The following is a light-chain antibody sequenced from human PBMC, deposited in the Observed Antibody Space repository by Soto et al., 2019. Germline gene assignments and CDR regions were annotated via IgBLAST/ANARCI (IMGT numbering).Light chain of an antibody. J-gene: IGKJ5*01. Sequence: QDINSRLAWYQQKPGNAPKLLIYAAFILHSGVPSRFSGYGSGTDFTLSISSLQPEDFATYYCQQADSFPITFGPGTRLDIX. CDR1: QDINSR. CDR2: AAF. V-gene: IGKV1-12*01. CDR3: QQADSFPIT.